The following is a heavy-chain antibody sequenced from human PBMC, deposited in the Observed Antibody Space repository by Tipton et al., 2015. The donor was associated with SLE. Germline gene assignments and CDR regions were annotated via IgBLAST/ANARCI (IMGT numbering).Heavy chain of an antibody. CDR1: GFSISSGYY. Sequence: TLSLTCAVSGFSISSGYYWGWIRQPPGEGLEWIGSIHHSGNTYFNPSLKSRVTMSIDTYRNEVFLRLTSVTAADTAVYYCARHDYDSNGYYQHYFDYWGQGTLVTVSS. CDR2: IHHSGNT. D-gene: IGHD3-22*01. J-gene: IGHJ4*02. CDR3: ARHDYDSNGYYQHYFDY. V-gene: IGHV4-38-2*01.